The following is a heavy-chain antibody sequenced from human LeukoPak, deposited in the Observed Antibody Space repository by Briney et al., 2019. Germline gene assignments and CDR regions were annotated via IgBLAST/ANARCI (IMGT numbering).Heavy chain of an antibody. J-gene: IGHJ4*02. V-gene: IGHV3-30-3*01. CDR2: ISYDGSNK. CDR1: GFTFSTYA. Sequence: PGGSLRLSCTASGFTFSTYALHWVRQAPGKGLEWVAFISYDGSNKYYADSVKGRSTISRDNSKNTLYLQMNSLRADDTAVYYCAGQSGGYYDSSGYRSPSFDYWGQGTLVTVSS. CDR3: AGQSGGYYDSSGYRSPSFDY. D-gene: IGHD3-22*01.